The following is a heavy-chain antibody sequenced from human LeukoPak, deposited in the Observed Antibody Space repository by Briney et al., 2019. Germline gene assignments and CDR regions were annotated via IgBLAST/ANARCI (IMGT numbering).Heavy chain of an antibody. V-gene: IGHV4-61*05. CDR2: IYTSGST. CDR3: ARSKRTLLRFLYSGWFDP. J-gene: IGHJ5*02. Sequence: SETLSLTCSVSGGSMYSSTYYWGWIRQPPGKGLEWIGYIYTSGSTNYNPSLKSRVTISVDTSKNQFSLKLSSVTAADTAVYYCARSKRTLLRFLYSGWFDPWGQGTLVTVSS. CDR1: GGSMYSSTYY. D-gene: IGHD3-3*01.